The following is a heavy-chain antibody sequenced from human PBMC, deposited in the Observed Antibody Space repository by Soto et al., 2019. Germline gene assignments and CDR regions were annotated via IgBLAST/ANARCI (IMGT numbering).Heavy chain of an antibody. CDR1: GGTFSSYA. J-gene: IGHJ4*02. CDR2: IIPIFGTA. V-gene: IGHV1-69*13. CDR3: ATVTAYYEFWSGYYTRYLDY. Sequence: SVKVSCKASGGTFSSYAISWVRQAPGQGLEWMGGIIPIFGTANYAQKFQGRVTITADESTSTAYMELSSLRSEDTAVYYCATVTAYYEFWSGYYTRYLDYWGQGTLVTVSS. D-gene: IGHD3-3*01.